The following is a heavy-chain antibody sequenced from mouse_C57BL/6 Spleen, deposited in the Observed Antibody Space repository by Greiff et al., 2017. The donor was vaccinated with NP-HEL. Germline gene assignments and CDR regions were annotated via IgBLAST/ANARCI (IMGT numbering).Heavy chain of an antibody. D-gene: IGHD2-3*01. Sequence: EVKLQESGPGLVKPSQSLSLTCSVTGYSITSGYYWNWIRQFPGNKLEWMGYISYDGSNNYNPSLKNRISITRDTSKNQFFLKLNSVTTEDTATYYCASPPGDGYLYYAMDYWGQGTSVTVSS. CDR3: ASPPGDGYLYYAMDY. V-gene: IGHV3-6*01. CDR1: GYSITSGYY. J-gene: IGHJ4*01. CDR2: ISYDGSN.